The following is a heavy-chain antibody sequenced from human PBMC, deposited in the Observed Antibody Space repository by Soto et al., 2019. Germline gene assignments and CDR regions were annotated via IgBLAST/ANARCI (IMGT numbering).Heavy chain of an antibody. CDR3: ARGHCSSTSCYEDY. D-gene: IGHD2-2*01. CDR2: INHSGST. CDR1: GGACSGYY. Sequence: SETMALTCRGDGGACSGYYWRWIRQPPGKGLEWIGEINHSGSTNYNPSLKSRVTISVDTSKNQFSLKLSSVTAADTAVYYCARGHCSSTSCYEDYRGQGTLVTVSS. V-gene: IGHV4-34*01. J-gene: IGHJ4*02.